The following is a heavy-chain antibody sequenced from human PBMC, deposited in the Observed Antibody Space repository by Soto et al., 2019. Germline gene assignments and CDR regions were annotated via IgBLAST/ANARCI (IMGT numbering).Heavy chain of an antibody. CDR2: INHSGST. CDR3: ARDYRSPSGGMDA. CDR1: VVSFSGCY. Sequence: TLSLTCAVYVVSFSGCYLNFPRLPPGKGLEWIGEINHSGSTSYNPSLKSRVRISVDTSKNQFPLKLSSVTGADTAGYYCARDYRSPSGGMDAWGQGTTVTVS. J-gene: IGHJ6*02. D-gene: IGHD3-16*02. V-gene: IGHV4-34*09.